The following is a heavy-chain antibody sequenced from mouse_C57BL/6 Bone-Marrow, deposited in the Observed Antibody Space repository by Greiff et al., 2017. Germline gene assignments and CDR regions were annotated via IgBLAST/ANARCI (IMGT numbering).Heavy chain of an antibody. J-gene: IGHJ1*03. CDR1: GFTFSDAW. D-gene: IGHD4-1*01. CDR3: TSRLTGYWYFDV. CDR2: IRNKANNHAT. V-gene: IGHV6-6*01. Sequence: EVQLQESGGGLVQPGGSMKLSCAASGFTFSDAWMDWVRQSPEKGLEWVAEIRNKANNHATYYAESVKGSFTISRDDSKSSVYLQMNSLRAEDTGIYYCTSRLTGYWYFDVWGTGTTVTVSS.